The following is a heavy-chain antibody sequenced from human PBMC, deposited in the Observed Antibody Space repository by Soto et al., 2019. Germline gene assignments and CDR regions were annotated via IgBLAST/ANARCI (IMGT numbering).Heavy chain of an antibody. CDR3: ASELRYGGYYYYMDV. V-gene: IGHV4-39*01. CDR2: IYYSGST. CDR1: GGSISSSSYY. D-gene: IGHD4-17*01. Sequence: SETLSLTCTVSGGSISSSSYYWGWIRQPPGKGLEWIGSIYYSGSTYYNPSLKSRVTISVDTSKNQFSLKLSSVTAADTAVYYCASELRYGGYYYYMDVWGKGTTVTVSS. J-gene: IGHJ6*03.